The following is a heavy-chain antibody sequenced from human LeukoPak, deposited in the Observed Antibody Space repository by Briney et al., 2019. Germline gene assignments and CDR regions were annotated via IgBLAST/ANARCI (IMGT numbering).Heavy chain of an antibody. V-gene: IGHV3-21*01. CDR3: ASLDFWSGYYTFDY. Sequence: GGSLRLSCAASGFTFSSYSMNWVRQTPGKGLEWVSSISSSSTYIYYADSVKGRFTISRDNAKNSLHLQMNSLRAEDTAVYYCASLDFWSGYYTFDYWGQGTLVTVSS. CDR2: ISSSSTYI. CDR1: GFTFSSYS. D-gene: IGHD3-3*01. J-gene: IGHJ4*02.